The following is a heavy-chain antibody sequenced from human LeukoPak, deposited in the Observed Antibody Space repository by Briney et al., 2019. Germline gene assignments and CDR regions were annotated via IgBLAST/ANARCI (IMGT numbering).Heavy chain of an antibody. D-gene: IGHD5-18*01. CDR3: TTAAQLWSIYYYYYGMDV. J-gene: IGHJ6*02. CDR2: IKSKTDGGTT. V-gene: IGHV3-15*01. CDR1: GFTFSNAW. Sequence: GGSLRLSCAASGFTFSNAWMSWVRQAPGKGLEWVGRIKSKTDGGTTDYAAPVKGRFTISRDDSKNTLYLQMNSLKTEDTAVYYCTTAAQLWSIYYYYYGMDVWGQGTTVTVPS.